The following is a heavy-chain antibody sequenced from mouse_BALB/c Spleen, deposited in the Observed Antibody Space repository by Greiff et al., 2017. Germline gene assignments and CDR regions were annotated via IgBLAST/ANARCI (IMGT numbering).Heavy chain of an antibody. Sequence: EVQRVESGAELVKPGASVKLSCTASGFNIKDTYMHWVKQRPEQGLEWIGRIDPANGNTKYDPKFQGKATITADTSSNTAYLQLSSLTSEDTAVYYCARRIITAYYFDYWGQGTTLTVSS. D-gene: IGHD1-2*01. CDR1: GFNIKDTY. CDR2: IDPANGNT. J-gene: IGHJ2*01. V-gene: IGHV14-3*02. CDR3: ARRIITAYYFDY.